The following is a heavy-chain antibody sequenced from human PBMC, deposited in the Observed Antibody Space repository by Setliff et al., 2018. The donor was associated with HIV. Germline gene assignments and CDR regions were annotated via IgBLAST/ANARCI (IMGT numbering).Heavy chain of an antibody. V-gene: IGHV1-3*01. CDR2: INAGTGNT. J-gene: IGHJ4*02. CDR3: ARLSGDYYYFDY. D-gene: IGHD2-21*02. CDR1: GYTFTSYA. Sequence: ASVKVSCKASGYTFTSYAMHWVRQAPGQRLEWMGWINAGTGNTKYSQNFQGRVTFSRDTSASTAYMELSSVTAADTAVYYCARLSGDYYYFDYWGQGTLVTVSS.